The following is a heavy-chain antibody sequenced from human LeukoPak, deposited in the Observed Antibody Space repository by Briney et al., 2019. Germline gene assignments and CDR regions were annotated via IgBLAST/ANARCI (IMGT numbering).Heavy chain of an antibody. D-gene: IGHD2-8*01. Sequence: ASVKVSCKASGYTFTSYYMHWVRQAPGQGLEWMGIINPSGGSTSYAQKFQGRVTMTRDTSTSTVYMELSSLRPEDTAVYYCARDRVRYCTNGVCLTYYYYGMDVWGQGTTVTVSS. CDR1: GYTFTSYY. CDR2: INPSGGST. CDR3: ARDRVRYCTNGVCLTYYYYGMDV. V-gene: IGHV1-46*01. J-gene: IGHJ6*02.